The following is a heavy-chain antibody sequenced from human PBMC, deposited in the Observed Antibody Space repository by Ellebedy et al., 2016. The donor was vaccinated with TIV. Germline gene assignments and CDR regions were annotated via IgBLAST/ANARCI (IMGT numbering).Heavy chain of an antibody. CDR1: GGSISRSGYF. Sequence: MPSETLSLTCTVSGGSISRSGYFWGWIRQPPGKGLEWIGSIYHSCNTYYNPSLKSRVTISVDTSKNQFSLKLNSVTAADTAVYYCARRGPTGDSGTYDYWGPGTLVTVSS. CDR2: IYHSCNT. D-gene: IGHD3-10*01. V-gene: IGHV4-39*01. CDR3: ARRGPTGDSGTYDY. J-gene: IGHJ4*02.